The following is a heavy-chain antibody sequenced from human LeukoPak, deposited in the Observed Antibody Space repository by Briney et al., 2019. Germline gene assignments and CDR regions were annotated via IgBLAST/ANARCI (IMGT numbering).Heavy chain of an antibody. Sequence: ASVKVSCKASGYTFTGYYMHWVRQAPGQGLEWMGWINPNSGGTNYAQKSQGRVTMTRDTSISTAYMELSRLRSDDTAVYYCARDQWEPGSYYYYYYMDVWGKGTTVTVSS. CDR1: GYTFTGYY. CDR2: INPNSGGT. CDR3: ARDQWEPGSYYYYYYMDV. D-gene: IGHD1-26*01. J-gene: IGHJ6*03. V-gene: IGHV1-2*02.